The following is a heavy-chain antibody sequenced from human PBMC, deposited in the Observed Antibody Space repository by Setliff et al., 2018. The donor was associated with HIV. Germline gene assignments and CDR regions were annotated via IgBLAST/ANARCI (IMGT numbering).Heavy chain of an antibody. V-gene: IGHV1-69*05. Sequence: ASVKVSCKASGLRFNDYYIHWVQQAPGKGLQWMGGMMTIFSTTNYARKFQGRVTITTDESTGTAYMELSNLRSEDTAVYYCATEGAGGSYQRASALDVWGQGTMVTVS. CDR2: MMTIFSTT. CDR3: ATEGAGGSYQRASALDV. CDR1: GLRFNDYY. J-gene: IGHJ3*01. D-gene: IGHD1-26*01.